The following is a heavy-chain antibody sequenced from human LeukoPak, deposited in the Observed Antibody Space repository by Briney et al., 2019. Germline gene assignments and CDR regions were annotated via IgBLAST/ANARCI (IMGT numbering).Heavy chain of an antibody. V-gene: IGHV1-2*02. CDR1: GYTFTGYY. D-gene: IGHD6-13*01. J-gene: IGHJ5*02. Sequence: ASVKVSCKASGYTFTGYYMHWVRQAPGQGLEWMGWINPNSGGTNYAQQFQGRLTMTRDTSISTAYMELSRLRSDDTAVYYCARDTRIAAAGIYWFDPWGQGTLVTVSS. CDR2: INPNSGGT. CDR3: ARDTRIAAAGIYWFDP.